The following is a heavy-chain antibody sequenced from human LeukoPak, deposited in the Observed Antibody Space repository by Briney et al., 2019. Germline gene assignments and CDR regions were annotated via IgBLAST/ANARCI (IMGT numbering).Heavy chain of an antibody. Sequence: PTGGSLRLSCAASGFTFSSYWMSWVRQTPGKGLEWVANIKQDGSEKYYVDSVKVRFTISRDNAKNSLYLQMNSLRAEDTAVYYCAPIVGADDWFDPWGQGTLVTVSS. CDR2: IKQDGSEK. CDR1: GFTFSSYW. D-gene: IGHD1-26*01. CDR3: APIVGADDWFDP. V-gene: IGHV3-7*01. J-gene: IGHJ5*02.